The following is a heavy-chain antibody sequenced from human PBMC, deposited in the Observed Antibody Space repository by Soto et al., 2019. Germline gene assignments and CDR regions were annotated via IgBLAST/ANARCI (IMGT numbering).Heavy chain of an antibody. CDR2: INESGST. Sequence: QVQLQQWGAGLLKPSETLSLTCAVYGGSFSDYSWTWIRQPPGKGLEWIGDINESGSTNYTPSLERRVTISRDTSNNRFSLKLSAVTAADTAVYYCARGSHTLHSYDRSGFYLYVDYWGEGSLVTVSS. V-gene: IGHV4-34*01. CDR1: GGSFSDYS. CDR3: ARGSHTLHSYDRSGFYLYVDY. J-gene: IGHJ4*02. D-gene: IGHD3-22*01.